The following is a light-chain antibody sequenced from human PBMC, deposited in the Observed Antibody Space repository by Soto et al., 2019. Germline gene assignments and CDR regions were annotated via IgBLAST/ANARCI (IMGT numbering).Light chain of an antibody. Sequence: QSVLTQPASVSGSPGQSSTISCTGTSSDVGGYNYVSWYQQHPGKAPKLMIYEVSNRPSGVSNRFSGPKSGNTASLTISGLQAEDEADYYCSSYTSSSTYVFGTGTKVTVL. CDR1: SSDVGGYNY. CDR2: EVS. V-gene: IGLV2-14*01. CDR3: SSYTSSSTYV. J-gene: IGLJ1*01.